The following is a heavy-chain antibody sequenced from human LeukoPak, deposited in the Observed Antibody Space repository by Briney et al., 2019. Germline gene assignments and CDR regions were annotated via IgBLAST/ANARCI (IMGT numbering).Heavy chain of an antibody. CDR2: INHSGST. V-gene: IGHV4-34*01. J-gene: IGHJ6*03. Sequence: PSGTLSLTCAVYGGFFSGYYGSWIRQPPGKGREWVGEINHSGSTNYNPSLKSRVTISVDTSKNQFSLKLSSVTAADTAVYYCARAGRFPGVDYYYMDVWGKGTTVTVSS. CDR3: ARAGRFPGVDYYYMDV. D-gene: IGHD3-3*01. CDR1: GGFFSGYY.